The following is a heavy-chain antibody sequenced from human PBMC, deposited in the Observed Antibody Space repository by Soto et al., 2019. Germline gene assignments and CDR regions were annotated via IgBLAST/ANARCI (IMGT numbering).Heavy chain of an antibody. V-gene: IGHV4-34*01. CDR3: AGGRATVVRGVMKWFDP. CDR1: GGSFSGYY. D-gene: IGHD3-10*01. Sequence: QVQLQQWGAGLLKSSETLSLTCAVYGGSFSGYYWNWLRQPPGEELEWIGKMDQSGSTNYNPSLKSRVAMVVDTSRSQFSRKVTCVTAMDTAVYYCAGGRATVVRGVMKWFDPWGQGTLVTVSS. CDR2: MDQSGST. J-gene: IGHJ5*02.